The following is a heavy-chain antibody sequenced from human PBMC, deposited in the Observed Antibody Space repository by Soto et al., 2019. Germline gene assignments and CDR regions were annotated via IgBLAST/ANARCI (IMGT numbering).Heavy chain of an antibody. Sequence: GGSLRLSCAASGFTFSSYWMSWVRQAPGKGLEWVANIKQDGSEKYYVDSVKGRFTISRDNAKNSLYLQMNSLRAEDTAVYYWARVRKVEDYYYYGMDVWGQGTTVTVSS. V-gene: IGHV3-7*01. CDR2: IKQDGSEK. CDR3: ARVRKVEDYYYYGMDV. J-gene: IGHJ6*02. CDR1: GFTFSSYW.